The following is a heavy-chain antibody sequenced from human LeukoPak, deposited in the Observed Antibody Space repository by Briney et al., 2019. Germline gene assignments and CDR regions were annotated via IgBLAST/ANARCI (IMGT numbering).Heavy chain of an antibody. V-gene: IGHV3-33*06. J-gene: IGHJ4*02. CDR1: GFTFSDPG. D-gene: IGHD4-23*01. CDR3: AKGGITPDY. CDR2: IWYDGSDK. Sequence: GGSLRLSCAASGFTFSDPGMHWVRQAPGKGLEWVAIIWYDGSDKYYAESAKGRFTISRDNSKNTLYLQMNSLRAEDTAVYYCAKGGITPDYWGQGTLVAVSA.